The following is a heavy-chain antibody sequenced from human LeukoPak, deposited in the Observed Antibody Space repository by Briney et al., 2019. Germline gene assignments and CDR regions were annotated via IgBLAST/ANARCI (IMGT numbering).Heavy chain of an antibody. CDR1: GFTFSSYA. CDR3: ARHASVDGNWPRPLDY. D-gene: IGHD6-19*01. CDR2: IYYSGST. J-gene: IGHJ4*02. Sequence: MAGGSLRLSCAASGFTFSSYAMSWVRQPPGKGLEWIGNIYYSGSTYYNPSLKTRVTISVDTSKNQFSLKLTSVTAADTAVYYCARHASVDGNWPRPLDYWGQGSLVTVSS. V-gene: IGHV4-39*01.